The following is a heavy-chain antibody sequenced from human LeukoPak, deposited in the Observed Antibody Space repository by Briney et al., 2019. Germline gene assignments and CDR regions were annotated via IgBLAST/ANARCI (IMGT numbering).Heavy chain of an antibody. CDR2: IYSGGST. CDR1: GFTVSSNY. CDR3: ARQPRYYYGMDV. V-gene: IGHV3-53*01. J-gene: IGHJ6*02. Sequence: PGGSLRLSCAASGFTVSSNYMSWVRQAPGKGLEWVSVIYSGGSTYYAGSVKGRFTISRDNSKNTLYLQVNSLRAEDTAVYYCARQPRYYYGMDVWGQGTTVTVSS.